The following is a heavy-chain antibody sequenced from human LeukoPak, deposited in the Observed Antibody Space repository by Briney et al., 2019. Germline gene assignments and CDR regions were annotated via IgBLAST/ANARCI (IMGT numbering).Heavy chain of an antibody. J-gene: IGHJ4*02. D-gene: IGHD3-10*01. Sequence: SETLCLTCAVYGGSFSDYYWSRIRQPPGKGLEWIGEINHSGSTNYNPSLKSRVTISVDTSKNQFSLKLSSVTAADTAVYYCARGLRGSGSYYCYWGQGTLVTASS. V-gene: IGHV4-34*01. CDR1: GGSFSDYY. CDR2: INHSGST. CDR3: ARGLRGSGSYYCY.